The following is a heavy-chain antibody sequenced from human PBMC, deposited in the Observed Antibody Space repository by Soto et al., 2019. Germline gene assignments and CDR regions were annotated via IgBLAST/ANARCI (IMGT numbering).Heavy chain of an antibody. CDR3: ARQVGSGWYYY. Sequence: SETLSLTCTVSGGSISSSSYYWGWIRQPPGKGLEWIGSIYYSGSTYYNPSLKSRVTISVDTSKNQFSLKLSSVTAADTAVYYCARQVGSGWYYYWGQGTLVTVSS. V-gene: IGHV4-39*01. CDR1: GGSISSSSYY. D-gene: IGHD6-19*01. J-gene: IGHJ4*02. CDR2: IYYSGST.